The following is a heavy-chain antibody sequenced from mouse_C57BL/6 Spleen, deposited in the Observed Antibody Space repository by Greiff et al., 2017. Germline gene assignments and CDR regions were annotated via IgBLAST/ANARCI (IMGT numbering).Heavy chain of an antibody. Sequence: VQLKQSGPELVKPGASVKMSCKASGYTFTDYNMHWVKQSPGKSLEWIGYINPNNGGTSYNQKFKGKATLTVNKSSSTAYMELRSLTSEDSAVYYCEIIYDGYSWGQGTLVTVSA. CDR3: EIIYDGYS. D-gene: IGHD2-3*01. CDR1: GYTFTDYN. V-gene: IGHV1-22*01. J-gene: IGHJ3*01. CDR2: INPNNGGT.